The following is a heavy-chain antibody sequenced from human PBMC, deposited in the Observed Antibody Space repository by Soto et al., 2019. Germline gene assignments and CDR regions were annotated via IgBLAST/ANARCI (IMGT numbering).Heavy chain of an antibody. D-gene: IGHD2-15*01. V-gene: IGHV1-46*03. CDR3: ARVYCSGGGCYSIDS. J-gene: IGHJ4*02. Sequence: QVQLVQSGAEVKKPGASVKVSCKASGYTFTSYYMHWVRQAPGQGLEWMGIINPSGGSTSAQKSQGRVTRPRDTPTNTVYMELSSLRSEDTAVYYGARVYCSGGGCYSIDSWGQGTLVTVSS. CDR2: INPSGGST. CDR1: GYTFTSYY.